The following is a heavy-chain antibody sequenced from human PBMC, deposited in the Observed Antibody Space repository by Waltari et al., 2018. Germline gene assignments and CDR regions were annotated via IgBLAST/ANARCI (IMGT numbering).Heavy chain of an antibody. J-gene: IGHJ6*02. D-gene: IGHD3-3*01. CDR1: GYTFTGYY. CDR2: INPNSGGT. CDR3: ARSHITIFGVARPSNGMDV. Sequence: KASGYTFTGYYMHWVRQAPGQGLEWMGRINPNSGGTNYAQKFQGRVTMTRDTSISTAYMELSRLRSDDTAVYYCARSHITIFGVARPSNGMDVWGQGTTVTVSS. V-gene: IGHV1-2*06.